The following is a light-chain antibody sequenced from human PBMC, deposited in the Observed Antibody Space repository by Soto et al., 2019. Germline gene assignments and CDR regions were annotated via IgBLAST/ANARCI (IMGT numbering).Light chain of an antibody. V-gene: IGKV1-5*03. CDR1: QSISGW. CDR2: KTS. Sequence: DIRMKQSPATLSSYVGDRVTITCRASQSISGWLACFQQRPGKAPKLLIYKTSTLESGVPSRFSGSGSGTEFPLTISNLQPDDFATYYCQQYNTYSFGQGTKVDIK. J-gene: IGKJ2*01. CDR3: QQYNTYS.